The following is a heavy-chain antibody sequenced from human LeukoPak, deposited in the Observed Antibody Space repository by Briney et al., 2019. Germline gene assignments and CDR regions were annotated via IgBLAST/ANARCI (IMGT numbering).Heavy chain of an antibody. D-gene: IGHD1-26*01. CDR3: ARAGSGSYSHDY. Sequence: SETLSLTCTVSGGSISSYYWSWIRQPPGKGLEWIGYIYYSGSTNYNPSLKSRVTISVDTSKNQFSLKLSSVTAADTAVYYCARAGSGSYSHDYWGQGTLVTVSS. CDR2: IYYSGST. J-gene: IGHJ4*02. CDR1: GGSISSYY. V-gene: IGHV4-59*08.